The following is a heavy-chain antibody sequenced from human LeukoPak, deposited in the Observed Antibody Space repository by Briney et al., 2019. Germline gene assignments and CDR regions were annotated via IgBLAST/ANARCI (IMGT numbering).Heavy chain of an antibody. CDR1: GFTVSNKY. Sequence: PGGSLRLSCAASGFTVSNKYMTWVRQAPGKGLEWVSLIYSDGRTYYADSVKGRFTISRDNSKNTLYLQMNSLRDEDTAVYYCAKDSGWILFDDWGQGTLVTVSS. V-gene: IGHV3-53*01. J-gene: IGHJ4*02. CDR2: IYSDGRT. D-gene: IGHD2-2*03. CDR3: AKDSGWILFDD.